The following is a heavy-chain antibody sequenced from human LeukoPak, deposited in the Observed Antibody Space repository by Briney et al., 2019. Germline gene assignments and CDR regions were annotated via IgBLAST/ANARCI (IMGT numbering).Heavy chain of an antibody. V-gene: IGHV3-23*01. CDR3: ARGALYYMDV. Sequence: GGTLRLSCAASGFPISTNGMSWVRQAPGKGLEWVSGIVGGDGGTYYADSVKGRFIISRDNSKNTLYVQMNSLRAEDTAVYYCARGALYYMDVWGKGTTVTISS. CDR1: GFPISTNG. J-gene: IGHJ6*03. CDR2: IVGGDGGT.